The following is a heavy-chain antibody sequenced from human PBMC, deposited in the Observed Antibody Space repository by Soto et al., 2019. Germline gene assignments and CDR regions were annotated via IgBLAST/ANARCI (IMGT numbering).Heavy chain of an antibody. J-gene: IGHJ4*02. Sequence: XESLKISCRGCGYSFTSYWIGWVRQMPGKGLEWMGIIYPGDSDTRYSPSFQGQVTISADKSISTAYLQWSSLKASDTAMYYCARLYYYDSSGYPYYFGYWGQGTLVTVSS. D-gene: IGHD3-22*01. V-gene: IGHV5-51*01. CDR2: IYPGDSDT. CDR1: GYSFTSYW. CDR3: ARLYYYDSSGYPYYFGY.